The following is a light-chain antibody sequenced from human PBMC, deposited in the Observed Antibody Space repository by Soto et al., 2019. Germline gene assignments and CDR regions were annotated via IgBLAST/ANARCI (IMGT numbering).Light chain of an antibody. CDR2: WAS. CDR3: QQFYSNPPT. J-gene: IGKJ4*01. V-gene: IGKV4-1*01. Sequence: EIVMTQSPDSLAVSLGERATINCKSSQSVLYSSNNKNYLAWYQQKPGQPPKLLIYWASIRESGVTERISGSGSGTDFTLTISSLHVEDVAVYYCQQFYSNPPTFGGGTKVDIK. CDR1: QSVLYSSNNKNY.